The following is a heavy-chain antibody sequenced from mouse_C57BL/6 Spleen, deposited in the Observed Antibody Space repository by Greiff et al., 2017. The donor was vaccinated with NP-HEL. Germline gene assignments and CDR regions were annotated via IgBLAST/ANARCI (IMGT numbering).Heavy chain of an antibody. Sequence: EVKLVESGGGLVKPGGSLKLSCAASGFTFSDYGMHWVRQAPEKGLEWVAYISSGSSTIYYADTVKGRFTISRDNAKNTLFLQMTSLRAEDTAMYYSARAQRGCYFDYWGQGTTLTVSS. CDR3: ARAQRGCYFDY. V-gene: IGHV5-17*01. CDR1: GFTFSDYG. CDR2: ISSGSSTI. J-gene: IGHJ2*01.